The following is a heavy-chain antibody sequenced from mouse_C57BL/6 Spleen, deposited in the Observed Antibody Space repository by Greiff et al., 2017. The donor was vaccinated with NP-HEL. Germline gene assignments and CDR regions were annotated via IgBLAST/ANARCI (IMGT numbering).Heavy chain of an antibody. CDR2: ISGGGGNT. CDR3: ARSLWPYAMDY. CDR1: GFTFSSYT. J-gene: IGHJ4*01. D-gene: IGHD1-1*02. V-gene: IGHV5-9*01. Sequence: EVMLVESGGGLVKPGGSLKLSCAASGFTFSSYTMSWVRQTPEKRLEWVATISGGGGNTYYPDSVKGRFTISRDNAKNTLYLQMSSLRSEDTALYYCARSLWPYAMDYWGQGTSVTVSS.